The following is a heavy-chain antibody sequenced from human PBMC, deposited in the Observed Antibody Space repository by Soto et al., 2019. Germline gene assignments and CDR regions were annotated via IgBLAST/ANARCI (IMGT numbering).Heavy chain of an antibody. CDR2: IIPILGIA. D-gene: IGHD6-19*01. V-gene: IGHV1-69*02. CDR3: ARGPQWLVRGDY. Sequence: QVQLVQSGAEVKKPGSSVKVSCKASGGTFSSYTISWVRQAPGQGLEWMGRIIPILGIANYAQKFQGRVTITADKSTSTAYMELSSLRSEDTAVYYCARGPQWLVRGDYWGQGTLVTVSS. J-gene: IGHJ4*02. CDR1: GGTFSSYT.